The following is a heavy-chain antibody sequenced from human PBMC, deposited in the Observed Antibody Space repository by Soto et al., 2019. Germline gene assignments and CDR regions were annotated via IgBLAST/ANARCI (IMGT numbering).Heavy chain of an antibody. J-gene: IGHJ4*02. D-gene: IGHD3-10*01. CDR2: IFYSGST. CDR1: GDSISSSNYF. CDR3: ARRYGWLYFEY. V-gene: IGHV4-39*01. Sequence: SETLSLTCTVSGDSISSSNYFWGWIRQPPGKGLEWIGTIFYSGSTYYNPSLKSRVTISVDTSKNQFSLKLTSVTAADTALYYCARRYGWLYFEYWGQGSLVTVSS.